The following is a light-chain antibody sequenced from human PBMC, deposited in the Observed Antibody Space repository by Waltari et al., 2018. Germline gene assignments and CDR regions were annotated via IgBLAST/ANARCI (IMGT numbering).Light chain of an antibody. CDR2: EVI. CDR1: TRAVGLYDR. V-gene: IGLV2-18*02. CDR3: CSYTPGNKVI. J-gene: IGLJ2*01. Sequence: QSALTQPPSLSGSPGQSVTISCPGTTRAVGLYDRVSWYQQFPGTAPKLIIYEVINRPSGVPYRFSGSKSGNTASLTISGLQPEDDADYYCCSYTPGNKVIFGGGTKVTVL.